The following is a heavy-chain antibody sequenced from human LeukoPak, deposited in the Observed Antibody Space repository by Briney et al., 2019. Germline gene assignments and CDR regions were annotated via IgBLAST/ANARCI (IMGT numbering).Heavy chain of an antibody. CDR1: GFTFSSYS. D-gene: IGHD3-16*01. CDR2: ISSSSITI. V-gene: IGHV3-48*01. Sequence: GGSLRLSCALSGFTFSSYSMNWVRQAPGKGLEWVSYISSSSITIYYGDSVKGRFTISRDNAKNSLYLQMNSLRAEDTAVYYCAKGYYDYVWGSYYFDYWGQGTLVTVSS. CDR3: AKGYYDYVWGSYYFDY. J-gene: IGHJ4*02.